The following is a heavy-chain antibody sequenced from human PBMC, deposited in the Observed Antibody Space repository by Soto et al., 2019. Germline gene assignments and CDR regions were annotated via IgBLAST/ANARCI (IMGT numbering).Heavy chain of an antibody. V-gene: IGHV3-30-3*01. CDR2: ISYDGSNK. CDR1: GFTFSSYA. J-gene: IGHJ4*02. CDR3: ARDRYSSTLDY. D-gene: IGHD6-19*01. Sequence: GGSLRLSCAASGFTFSSYAMHWVRQAPGKGLEWVAVISYDGSNKYYADSVKGRFTISRDNSKNTLYLQMNSLRAEDTAVYYCARDRYSSTLDYWGQGTLVTVS.